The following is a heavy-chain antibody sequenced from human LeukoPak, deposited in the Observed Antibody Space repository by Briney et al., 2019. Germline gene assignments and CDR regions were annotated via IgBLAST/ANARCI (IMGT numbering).Heavy chain of an antibody. D-gene: IGHD2-2*02. CDR3: ARPPDGYCSSTSCYMELDY. V-gene: IGHV3-30*04. J-gene: IGHJ4*02. CDR1: GFTFSSYA. Sequence: GSLGLSCAASGFTFSSYAMHWVRQAPGKGLEWVAVISYDGSNKYYADSVKGRFTISRDNSKNTLYLQMNSLRAEDTAVYYCARPPDGYCSSTSCYMELDYWGQGTLVTVSS. CDR2: ISYDGSNK.